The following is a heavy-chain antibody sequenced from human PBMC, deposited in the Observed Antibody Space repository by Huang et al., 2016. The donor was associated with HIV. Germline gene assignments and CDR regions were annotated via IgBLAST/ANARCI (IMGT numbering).Heavy chain of an antibody. Sequence: QITLRESGPTMVKPTQTLTLTCTFSGFSLNAAGGGGGCIRQPPGKALEWLALIVWSGDKRYSPSLIGDITITRDTSKNQVVLKMTDVDPLDTATYFCAHSIVVRRFFDFSGPETHYFDFWGQGILVLVSS. CDR3: AHSIVVRRFFDFSGPETHYFDF. J-gene: IGHJ4*02. D-gene: IGHD3-9*01. CDR1: GFSLNAAGGG. V-gene: IGHV2-5*01. CDR2: IVWSGDK.